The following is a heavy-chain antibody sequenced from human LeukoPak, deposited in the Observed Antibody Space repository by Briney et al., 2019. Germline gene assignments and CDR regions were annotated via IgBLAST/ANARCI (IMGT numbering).Heavy chain of an antibody. CDR2: IYYSGST. D-gene: IGHD1-7*01. CDR3: ARGSRELYYFDY. CDR1: GGSISSNS. Sequence: SETLSLTCTVSGGSISSNSWSWIRQPPRKGLQWIGYIYYSGSTNYNPSPNSRVTISVDTSKNQLSLQLTCVTAAETAVYYCARGSRELYYFDYWGQGTLVTVSS. V-gene: IGHV4-59*01. J-gene: IGHJ4*02.